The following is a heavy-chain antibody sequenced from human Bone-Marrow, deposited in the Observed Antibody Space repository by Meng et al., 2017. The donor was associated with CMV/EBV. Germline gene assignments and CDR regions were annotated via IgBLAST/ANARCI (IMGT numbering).Heavy chain of an antibody. CDR3: ARGGGCSSTSCYANWFDP. V-gene: IGHV3-9*01. D-gene: IGHD2-2*01. Sequence: GGSLRLSCAASGFTFDDYAMHWVRQAPGKGLEWVSGISWNSGSTYYADSVKGRFTISRDNAKNTLYLQMNSLRAEDTAVYYCARGGGCSSTSCYANWFDPWGQGTLVTVSS. CDR1: GFTFDDYA. J-gene: IGHJ5*02. CDR2: ISWNSGST.